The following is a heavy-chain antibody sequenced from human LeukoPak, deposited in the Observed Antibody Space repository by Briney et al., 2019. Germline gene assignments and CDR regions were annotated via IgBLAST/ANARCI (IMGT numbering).Heavy chain of an antibody. Sequence: GASVKVSCKASGGTFSSYAINWVRQAPGQGLEWMGGIIPIFGTANYAQKFQDRVTISADESTSTAYMELSSLRSEDTAMYYCASRLYCSNTRCRNFPFAYWGQGTLVTVSS. CDR1: GGTFSSYA. J-gene: IGHJ4*02. D-gene: IGHD2-2*01. CDR3: ASRLYCSNTRCRNFPFAY. CDR2: IIPIFGTA. V-gene: IGHV1-69*01.